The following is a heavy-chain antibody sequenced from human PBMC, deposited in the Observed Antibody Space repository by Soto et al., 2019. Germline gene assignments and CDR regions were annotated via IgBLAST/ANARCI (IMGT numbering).Heavy chain of an antibody. CDR3: ARDPSHYGMDV. Sequence: QVQLVQSGAEEKKPGASVKVSCKASGYTFTSYAMHWVRQAPGQRLEWMGWINAGNGTQKFQGRVTITRDTSASTANMELSSLRAEDTAVYYCARDPSHYGMDVWGQGTTVTVSS. D-gene: IGHD6-6*01. V-gene: IGHV1-3*05. CDR2: INAGNGT. CDR1: GYTFTSYA. J-gene: IGHJ6*02.